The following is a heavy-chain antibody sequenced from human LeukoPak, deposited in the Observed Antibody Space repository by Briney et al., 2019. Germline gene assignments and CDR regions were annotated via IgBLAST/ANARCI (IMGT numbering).Heavy chain of an antibody. Sequence: GGSLRLSCAASGFTFSSYAMSWVLQAPGKGLEWVSAISGSGGSTYYADSVKGRFTISRDNAKNSLYLQMNSLRDEDTAVYYCARNYGDYFSDYYYMDVWGKGTTVTVSS. CDR2: ISGSGGST. D-gene: IGHD4-17*01. CDR1: GFTFSSYA. V-gene: IGHV3-23*01. J-gene: IGHJ6*03. CDR3: ARNYGDYFSDYYYMDV.